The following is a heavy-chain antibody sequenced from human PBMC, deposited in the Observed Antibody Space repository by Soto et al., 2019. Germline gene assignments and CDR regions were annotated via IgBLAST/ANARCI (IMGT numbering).Heavy chain of an antibody. CDR3: ASHGRWFGELSHFDY. Sequence: QVQLVQSGAEVKKPGASVKVSCKASGYTFTSYYMHWVRQAPGQGLEGMGIINPSGVNTSYAQKIQGRVTETRDTSTSTVYMEMSSLRCEDTDVYYCASHGRWFGELSHFDYGGKATLVTVSS. V-gene: IGHV1-46*01. D-gene: IGHD3-10*01. CDR2: INPSGVNT. J-gene: IGHJ4*02. CDR1: GYTFTSYY.